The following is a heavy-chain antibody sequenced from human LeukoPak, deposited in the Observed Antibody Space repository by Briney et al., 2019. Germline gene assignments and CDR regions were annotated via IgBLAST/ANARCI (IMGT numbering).Heavy chain of an antibody. J-gene: IGHJ3*02. D-gene: IGHD2-2*01. Sequence: GGSLSLSCAASGFSFSSYSMNWVRQAPGKGREWVSYISSSSSNINYADSVKGRFTTSRDNAKNSLYLQMNSLRAEDTAVYYCARDQQAIPYAFDIWGQGTMVTVSS. CDR1: GFSFSSYS. V-gene: IGHV3-48*01. CDR3: ARDQQAIPYAFDI. CDR2: ISSSSSNI.